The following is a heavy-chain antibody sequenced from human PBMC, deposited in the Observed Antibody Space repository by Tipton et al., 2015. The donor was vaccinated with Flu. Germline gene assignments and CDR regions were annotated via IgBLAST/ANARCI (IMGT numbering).Heavy chain of an antibody. CDR2: IWYDGSIQ. V-gene: IGHV3-33*06. CDR1: GFTFSSYG. CDR3: AKVPYGDYYRYDYYYYMDV. Sequence: SLRLSCAASGFTFSSYGIHWVRQAPGKGLEWVATIWYDGSIQYYGNSVTGRFTISRDNSKNTLYLQMNGLRAEDTAVYYCAKVPYGDYYRYDYYYYMDVWGKGTTVTVSS. J-gene: IGHJ6*03. D-gene: IGHD4-17*01.